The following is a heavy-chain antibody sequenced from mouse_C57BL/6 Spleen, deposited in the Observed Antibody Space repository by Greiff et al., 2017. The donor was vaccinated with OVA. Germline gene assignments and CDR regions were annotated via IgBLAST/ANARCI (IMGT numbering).Heavy chain of an antibody. CDR2: ILPGSGST. CDR1: GYTFTGYW. CDR3: ARGAVITTVVATRYYAMDY. V-gene: IGHV1-9*01. Sequence: VQLQQSGAELMKPGASVKLSCKATGYTFTGYWIEWVKQRPGHGLEWIGEILPGSGSTNSNEKFKGKATFTADPSSNPAYMQLSSLTTEDSAIYYCARGAVITTVVATRYYAMDYWGQGTSVTVSS. J-gene: IGHJ4*01. D-gene: IGHD1-1*01.